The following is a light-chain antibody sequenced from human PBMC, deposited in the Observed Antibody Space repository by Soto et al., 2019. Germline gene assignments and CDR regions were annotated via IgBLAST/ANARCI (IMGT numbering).Light chain of an antibody. V-gene: IGLV1-51*01. CDR3: GSWDSSLSAYV. CDR1: SSNIGGNS. CDR2: DDD. J-gene: IGLJ1*01. Sequence: QSVLTQPPSVSAAPGQKVTISCSGSSSNIGGNSVSWYQQLPVTAPKLLIYDDDKRPSGIPDRFSGSKSGTSATLGITGFQTGDEADYYCGSWDSSLSAYVFATGTKVTVL.